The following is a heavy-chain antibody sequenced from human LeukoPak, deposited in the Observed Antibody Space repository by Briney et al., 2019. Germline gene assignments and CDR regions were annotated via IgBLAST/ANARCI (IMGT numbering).Heavy chain of an antibody. CDR3: ARDSLGGSSYVS. V-gene: IGHV3-7*04. J-gene: IGHJ5*02. D-gene: IGHD3-10*01. CDR1: GFTFGDYA. Sequence: GGSLRLSCTASGFTFGDYAMSWFRQAPGKGLEWVANIKQDGSETYYLDSVKGRFTISRDNAKNSLYLQLNNVRAEDTAVYYCARDSLGGSSYVSWGQGTLVTVSS. CDR2: IKQDGSET.